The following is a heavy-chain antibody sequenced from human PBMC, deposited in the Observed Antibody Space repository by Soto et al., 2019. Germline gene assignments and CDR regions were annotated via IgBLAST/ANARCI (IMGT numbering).Heavy chain of an antibody. Sequence: QVQLVESGGGVVQPGRSLRLSCAASGFTFSSYGMHWVRQAPGKGLEWVAVILYDGSNKYYADSVKGRFTISRDNSKNTLYLQMNSLRAEDTAVYYCAKGGAVTADYWGQGTLVTVSS. J-gene: IGHJ4*02. CDR3: AKGGAVTADY. D-gene: IGHD2-21*02. V-gene: IGHV3-30*18. CDR1: GFTFSSYG. CDR2: ILYDGSNK.